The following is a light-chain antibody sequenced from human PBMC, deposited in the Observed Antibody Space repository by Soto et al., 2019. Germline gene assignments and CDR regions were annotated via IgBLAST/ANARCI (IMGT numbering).Light chain of an antibody. CDR3: CSYAGSSTFV. CDR2: EGS. Sequence: QSALTQPRSVSGSPGQSVTISCTGTRSDIGAYNYVSWYQQHPGKAPKLMIYEGSKRPSGVSNRFSGSKSGNTASLTISGLQAEDEADYYCCSYAGSSTFVFGTGTKVTVL. CDR1: RSDIGAYNY. J-gene: IGLJ1*01. V-gene: IGLV2-23*01.